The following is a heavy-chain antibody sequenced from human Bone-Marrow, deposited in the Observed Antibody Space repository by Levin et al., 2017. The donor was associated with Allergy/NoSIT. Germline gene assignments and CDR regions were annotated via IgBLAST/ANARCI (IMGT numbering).Heavy chain of an antibody. Sequence: QPGGSLRLSCAASGFTVSSNYMSWVRQAPGKGLEWVSVIYSGGSTYYADSVKGRFTISRDNSKNTLYLQMNSLRAEDTAVYYCARLLGDGYNFGLWYFDLWGRGTLVTVSS. CDR2: IYSGGST. CDR3: ARLLGDGYNFGLWYFDL. D-gene: IGHD5-24*01. V-gene: IGHV3-66*01. J-gene: IGHJ2*01. CDR1: GFTVSSNY.